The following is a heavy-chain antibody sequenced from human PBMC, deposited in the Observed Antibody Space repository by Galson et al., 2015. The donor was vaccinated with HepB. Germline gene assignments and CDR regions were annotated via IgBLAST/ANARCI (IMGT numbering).Heavy chain of an antibody. V-gene: IGHV1-2*02. CDR2: INPNSGVT. J-gene: IGHJ4*02. CDR3: ARQRKSIAVLHLDY. D-gene: IGHD6-19*01. CDR1: GYTFTGYY. Sequence: SVKVSCKASGYTFTGYYMHWVRQAAGQGLEWMGWINPNSGVTKYAEKFQGRVTMTRDTSISTAYMELSRLRSDDTAVYYCARQRKSIAVLHLDYWGQGTLVTVSS.